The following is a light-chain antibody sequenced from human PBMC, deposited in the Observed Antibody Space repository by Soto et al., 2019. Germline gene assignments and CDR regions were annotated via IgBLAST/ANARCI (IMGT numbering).Light chain of an antibody. J-gene: IGLJ3*02. CDR2: EVT. CDR1: SSDVGGYNY. Sequence: QSALAQPASVSGSPGQSITISCTGTSSDVGGYNYVSWYQQYPGKAPKVMIYEVTNRPSGVSDRFSGSKSGNTASLTISGLQAEDEADYYCSSFTSRHTWVFGARTKVTVL. V-gene: IGLV2-14*01. CDR3: SSFTSRHTWV.